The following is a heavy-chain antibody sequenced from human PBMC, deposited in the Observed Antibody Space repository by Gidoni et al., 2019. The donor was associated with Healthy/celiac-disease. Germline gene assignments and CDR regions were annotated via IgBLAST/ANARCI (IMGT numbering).Heavy chain of an antibody. CDR1: GGSISRGGYY. D-gene: IGHD6-19*01. CDR3: ARAQMNSGWYDYFDY. V-gene: IGHV4-31*03. CDR2: IYYSGST. Sequence: QVQLQESGPGLVKPSQTLSLTCTVSGGSISRGGYYWSWIRQHPGKGLEWIGYIYYSGSTYYNPSLKSRVTISVDTSKNQFSLKLSSVTAADTAVYYCARAQMNSGWYDYFDYWGQGTLVTVSS. J-gene: IGHJ4*02.